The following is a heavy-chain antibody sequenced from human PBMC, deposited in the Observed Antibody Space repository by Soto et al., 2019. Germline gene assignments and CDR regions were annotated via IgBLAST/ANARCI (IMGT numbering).Heavy chain of an antibody. CDR3: ARDWFGIDY. J-gene: IGHJ4*02. CDR2: INPYNGNT. D-gene: IGHD3-16*01. CDR1: GYTFTSYG. V-gene: IGHV1-18*01. Sequence: QVQLVQSGAEVKKPGASVKVSCKASGYTFTSYGISWVRQAPGQGLEWMGWINPYNGNTNYAQKLQGRVTMTTDTSTNTVYMELRSLGSDDTAVYYCARDWFGIDYWGQGTLATVSS.